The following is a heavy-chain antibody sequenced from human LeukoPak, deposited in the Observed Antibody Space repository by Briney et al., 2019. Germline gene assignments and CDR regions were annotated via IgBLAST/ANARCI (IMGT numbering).Heavy chain of an antibody. V-gene: IGHV4-39*01. J-gene: IGHJ4*02. CDR3: ARDWYSSSSGVYDY. D-gene: IGHD6-6*01. CDR1: GGSISSSSYY. CDR2: IYYSGST. Sequence: SETLSLTCTVSGGSISSSSYYWGWIRQPPGKGLEWIGSIYYSGSTYYNPSLKSRVSISVDTSKNQFSLKLSSVTAADTAVYYCARDWYSSSSGVYDYWGQGTLVTVSS.